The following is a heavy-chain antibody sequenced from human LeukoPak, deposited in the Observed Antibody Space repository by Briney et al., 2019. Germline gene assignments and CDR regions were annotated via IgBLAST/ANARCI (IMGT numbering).Heavy chain of an antibody. CDR3: ARAVGVDPSDSSGSYSDY. J-gene: IGHJ4*02. D-gene: IGHD3-22*01. CDR1: GFTFSSYA. CDR2: IKQDGSEK. Sequence: GGSLRLSCAASGFTFSSYAMHWVRQAPGKGLEWVANIKQDGSEKYYVDSVKGRFTISRDNAKNSLYLQMNSLRAEDTAVYYCARAVGVDPSDSSGSYSDYWGQGTLVTVSS. V-gene: IGHV3-7*01.